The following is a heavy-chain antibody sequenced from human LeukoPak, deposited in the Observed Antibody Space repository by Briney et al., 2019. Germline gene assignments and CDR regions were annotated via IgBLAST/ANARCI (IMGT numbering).Heavy chain of an antibody. CDR1: GGSISSYY. CDR3: AGHHPRNTVDF. V-gene: IGHV4-59*08. D-gene: IGHD2/OR15-2a*01. CDR2: ISDIGSI. Sequence: ASETLSLTCTVSGGSISSYYWSWIRQPPGKGLEWIAYISDIGSINYNPSLKSRVTVSLDTSKNQFSLKLSSVTAADTAVYYCAGHHPRNTVDFWGQGTLVTVSS. J-gene: IGHJ4*02.